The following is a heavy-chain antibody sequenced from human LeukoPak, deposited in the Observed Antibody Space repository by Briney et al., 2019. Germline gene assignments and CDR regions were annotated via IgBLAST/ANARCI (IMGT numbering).Heavy chain of an antibody. J-gene: IGHJ4*02. V-gene: IGHV3-48*01. CDR3: AREYCSSTSCLYDY. D-gene: IGHD2-2*01. Sequence: GGSLRLPCAASGFTFSSYSMNWVRRAPGKGLEWVSYISSSRSTIYYADSVKGRFTISRDNAKNSLYLQMNSLRAEDTAVYYCAREYCSSTSCLYDYWGQGTLVTVSS. CDR1: GFTFSSYS. CDR2: ISSSRSTI.